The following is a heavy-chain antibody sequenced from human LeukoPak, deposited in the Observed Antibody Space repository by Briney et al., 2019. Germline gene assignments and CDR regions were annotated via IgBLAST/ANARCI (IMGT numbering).Heavy chain of an antibody. Sequence: RTSEILSLTCAVYGGSFSGYYWSWIRQPPGKGLEWIGEINHSGSTNYNPSLKSRVTISVDTSKNQFSLKLSSVTAADTAVYYCARGYDLLRLGELSPEFDYWGQGTLVTVSS. D-gene: IGHD3-16*02. CDR3: ARGYDLLRLGELSPEFDY. J-gene: IGHJ4*02. V-gene: IGHV4-34*01. CDR2: INHSGST. CDR1: GGSFSGYY.